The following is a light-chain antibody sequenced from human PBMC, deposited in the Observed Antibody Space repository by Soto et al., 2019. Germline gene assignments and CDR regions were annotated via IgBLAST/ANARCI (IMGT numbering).Light chain of an antibody. CDR1: QSVSTN. V-gene: IGKV3-15*01. CDR3: QQYTNRPPWT. CDR2: GAS. Sequence: EIVMTQSPATLSGSPGERATLSCRASQSVSTNLAWYQQKPGQAPRLLIYGASTRATGIPARFSGSGSGTEFTLNISSLQSDDFAGYYCQQYTNRPPWTFGQGTKV. J-gene: IGKJ1*01.